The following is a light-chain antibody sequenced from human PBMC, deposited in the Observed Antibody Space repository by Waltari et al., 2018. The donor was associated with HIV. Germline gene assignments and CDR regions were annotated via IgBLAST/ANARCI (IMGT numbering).Light chain of an antibody. CDR2: HDI. CDR3: QSAAYGGTFEV. Sequence: YELTQPPSLSVSPGQTATITCSTNNLPRQSAYWYHQKPGQAPVAVIYHDIKRPSGIPERFSGSTSGSTLTLTITGVQPEDEGDYYCQSAAYGGTFEVFGGGTRLTVL. J-gene: IGLJ2*01. V-gene: IGLV3-25*03. CDR1: NLPRQS.